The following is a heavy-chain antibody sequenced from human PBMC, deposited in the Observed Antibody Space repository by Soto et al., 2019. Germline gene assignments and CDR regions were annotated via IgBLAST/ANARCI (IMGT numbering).Heavy chain of an antibody. V-gene: IGHV1-46*01. CDR2: INPSGGNT. J-gene: IGHJ5*02. D-gene: IGHD3-3*01. CDR1: GYTFTSYY. Sequence: ASVKVSCKASGYTFTSYYMHWVRQAPGQGLEWMGIINPSGGNTSYAQKLQGRVTMTTDTSTSTAYMELRSLRSDDTAVYYCARDETYDFWSGYTHNWFDPWGQGTLVTVSS. CDR3: ARDETYDFWSGYTHNWFDP.